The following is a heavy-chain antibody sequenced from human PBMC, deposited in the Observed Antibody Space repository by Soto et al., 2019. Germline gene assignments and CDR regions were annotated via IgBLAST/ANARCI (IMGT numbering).Heavy chain of an antibody. V-gene: IGHV3-48*03. D-gene: IGHD3-16*01. CDR1: GFTFSSYE. Sequence: PGGSLRLSCAASGFTFSSYEMNWVRQAPGKGLEWISYISSSGSTIYYADSVKGRFTISRDNAKNSLYLQMNSLRAEDTAVYYCARGLTLGKGYYGMDVWGQGTTVTVSS. CDR3: ARGLTLGKGYYGMDV. CDR2: ISSSGSTI. J-gene: IGHJ6*02.